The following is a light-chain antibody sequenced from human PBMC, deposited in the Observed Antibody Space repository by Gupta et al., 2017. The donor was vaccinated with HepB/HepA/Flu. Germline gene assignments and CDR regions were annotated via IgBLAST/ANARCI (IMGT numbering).Light chain of an antibody. J-gene: IGKJ1*01. Sequence: DIQMTQSPSTLSASVGDRVTITCRASQSISSWLAWYQQKPGKAPKLLIYKASSLESGVPSRFSGSGSGTEXTLTISXLQPDDFATYYCQQYNSYSPWTFGXGTKVEI. CDR2: KAS. CDR1: QSISSW. V-gene: IGKV1-5*03. CDR3: QQYNSYSPWT.